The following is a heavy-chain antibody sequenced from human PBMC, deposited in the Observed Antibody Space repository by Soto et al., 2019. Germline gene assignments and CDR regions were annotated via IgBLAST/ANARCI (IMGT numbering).Heavy chain of an antibody. Sequence: EVQLVESGGGLVQPGGSLRLSCAASGFTFSSYAMHWVRQAPGKGLEYVSAISSYGGSTYYANSVKGRFTISRDNSKNTLYLQRGSLRAEDMAVYYCARDPDRSGYYYFDYWGQGTLVTVSS. J-gene: IGHJ4*02. CDR2: ISSYGGST. V-gene: IGHV3-64*01. D-gene: IGHD3-22*01. CDR3: ARDPDRSGYYYFDY. CDR1: GFTFSSYA.